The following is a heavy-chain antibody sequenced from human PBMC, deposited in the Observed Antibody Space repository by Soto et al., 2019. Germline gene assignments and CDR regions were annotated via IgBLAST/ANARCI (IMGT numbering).Heavy chain of an antibody. J-gene: IGHJ4*02. CDR3: ARGTATTSEDSRLDY. CDR1: GYTFAIYG. Sequence: ASVKVSCKTSGYTFAIYGINWVRQAPGQGLQWMGWIGTYNGDTHYAQTLQGRVTVTTDTSTSTAYMELRSLRSDDTAVYYCARGTATTSEDSRLDYWGQGTLITVSS. D-gene: IGHD1-1*01. V-gene: IGHV1-18*01. CDR2: IGTYNGDT.